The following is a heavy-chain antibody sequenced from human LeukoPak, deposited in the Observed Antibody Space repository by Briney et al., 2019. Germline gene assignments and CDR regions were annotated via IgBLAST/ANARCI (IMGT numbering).Heavy chain of an antibody. CDR1: GGPIRGFH. Sequence: SETLSLTCAVYGGPIRGFHWNWTRQPPGKGLEWIGEINHSGSTNYNPSLKSRVTISVGTSKNQFSLKLNSVTAADTAVYYCVADKAQYDFWSGYPRDYWGQGTLVTVAS. V-gene: IGHV4-34*01. CDR3: VADKAQYDFWSGYPRDY. CDR2: INHSGST. J-gene: IGHJ4*02. D-gene: IGHD3-3*01.